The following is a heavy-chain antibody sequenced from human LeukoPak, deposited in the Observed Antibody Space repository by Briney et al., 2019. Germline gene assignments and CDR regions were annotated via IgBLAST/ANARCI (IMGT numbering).Heavy chain of an antibody. CDR3: ARNGGNSDYDY. CDR1: GGSISSSSSIC. V-gene: IGHV4-4*02. CDR2: IYHNGAT. J-gene: IGHJ4*02. Sequence: ASETLSLTCAVSGGSISSSSSICWTWVRQPPGEGLEWIGEIYHNGATNYNPSLKSRVTMLPDKSKNQFFLKLNSVTAADTAVYYCARNGGNSDYDYWGQGTLVTVSA. D-gene: IGHD4-23*01.